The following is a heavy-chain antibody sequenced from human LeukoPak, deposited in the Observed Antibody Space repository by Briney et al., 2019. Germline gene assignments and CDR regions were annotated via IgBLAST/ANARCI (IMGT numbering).Heavy chain of an antibody. CDR2: ISAYNGNT. J-gene: IGHJ4*02. D-gene: IGHD3-16*02. V-gene: IGHV1-18*01. Sequence: ASVKVSCKASGYTFTSYGISWVRQAPGQGLEWMGWISAYNGNTNYAQKVQGRVTMTTDTSTSTAYMELRSLRSDDTAVYYCAKDLGLGELSSSPFDYWGQGTLVTVSS. CDR1: GYTFTSYG. CDR3: AKDLGLGELSSSPFDY.